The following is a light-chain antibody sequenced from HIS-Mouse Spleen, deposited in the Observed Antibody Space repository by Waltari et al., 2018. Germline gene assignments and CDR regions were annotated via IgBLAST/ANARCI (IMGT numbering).Light chain of an antibody. J-gene: IGLJ2*01. Sequence: SYELTQPPSVSVSPGQTASLTCSGDKLGDKYACWYKKKPGQSPVLVIYQDSKRPSGIPERFSGSNSGNTATLTISGTQAMDEADYYCQAWDSSTVVFGGGTKLTVL. V-gene: IGLV3-1*01. CDR2: QDS. CDR1: KLGDKY. CDR3: QAWDSSTVV.